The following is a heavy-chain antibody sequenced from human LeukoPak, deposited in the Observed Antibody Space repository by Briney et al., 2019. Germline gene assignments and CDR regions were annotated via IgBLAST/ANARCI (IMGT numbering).Heavy chain of an antibody. CDR2: IYYSGST. V-gene: IGHV4-39*07. Sequence: SETLSLTCTVSGGSISSSSYYWGWIRQPPGKGLEWIGSIYYSGSTYYNPSLKSRVTISVDTSKNQFSLKLSSVTAADTAVYYCANNGDRYSAQFDYWGQGTLVTVSS. CDR1: GGSISSSSYY. D-gene: IGHD4-17*01. J-gene: IGHJ4*02. CDR3: ANNGDRYSAQFDY.